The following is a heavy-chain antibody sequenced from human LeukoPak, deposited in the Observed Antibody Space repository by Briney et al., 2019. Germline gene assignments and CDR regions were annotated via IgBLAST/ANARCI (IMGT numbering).Heavy chain of an antibody. J-gene: IGHJ4*02. Sequence: SVTVSCKASGGTFSSYAISWVRQAPGQGLEWMGGIIPIFGTANYAQKFQGRVTITADESTSTAYMELSSLRSEDTAVYYCASFGQLVPPFDYWGQGTLVTVSS. CDR3: ASFGQLVPPFDY. CDR1: GGTFSSYA. CDR2: IIPIFGTA. D-gene: IGHD6-6*01. V-gene: IGHV1-69*01.